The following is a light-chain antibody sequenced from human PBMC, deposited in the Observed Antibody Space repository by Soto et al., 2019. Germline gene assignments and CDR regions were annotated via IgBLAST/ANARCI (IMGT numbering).Light chain of an antibody. CDR3: QQRSNPIT. J-gene: IGKJ5*01. CDR1: QSISRSD. Sequence: TQYTSTVSLSPGESATLSCRASQSISRSDLAWYQHRPGQSPRLLIYATSSRATGIPARFSGSGSGTDFTLTISSLEPEDFAVYYCQQRSNPITFGQGTRLEIK. CDR2: ATS. V-gene: IGKV3D-20*02.